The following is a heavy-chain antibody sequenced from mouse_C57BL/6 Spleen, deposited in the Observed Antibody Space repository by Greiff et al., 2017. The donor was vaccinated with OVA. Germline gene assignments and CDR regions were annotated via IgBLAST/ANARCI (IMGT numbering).Heavy chain of an antibody. J-gene: IGHJ1*03. V-gene: IGHV5-4*01. CDR3: ARAGYSNDWYFDV. CDR2: ISDGGSYT. CDR1: GFTFSSYA. D-gene: IGHD2-5*01. Sequence: EVHLVESGGGLVKPGGSLKLSCAASGFTFSSYAMPWVRQTPEKRLEWVATISDGGSYTYYPDNVKGRFTISRDNAKNNLYLQMSHLKSEDTAMYYCARAGYSNDWYFDVWGTGTTVTVSS.